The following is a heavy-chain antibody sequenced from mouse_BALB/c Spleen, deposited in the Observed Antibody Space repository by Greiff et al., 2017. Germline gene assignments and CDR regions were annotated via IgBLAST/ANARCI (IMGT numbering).Heavy chain of an antibody. J-gene: IGHJ4*01. CDR1: GFNFSSYG. D-gene: IGHD2-4*01. CDR3: ARDDYERDYYAMDY. V-gene: IGHV5-6-3*01. Sequence: EVKLVESGGGLVQPGGSLKLSCAASGFNFSSYGMSWVRQTPDKRLELVATINSNGGSTYYPDSVKGRFTISRDNAKNTLYLQMSSLKSEDTAMYYGARDDYERDYYAMDYWGQGTSVTVSS. CDR2: INSNGGST.